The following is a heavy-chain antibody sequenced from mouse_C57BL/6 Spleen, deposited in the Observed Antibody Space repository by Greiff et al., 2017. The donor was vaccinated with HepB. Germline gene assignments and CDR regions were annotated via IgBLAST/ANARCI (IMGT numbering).Heavy chain of an antibody. Sequence: VKLVESGPELVKPGASVKISCKASGYAFSSSWMNWVKQRPGKGLEWIGRIYPGDGDTNYNGKFKGKATLTADKSSSTAYMQLSSLTSEDSAVYFCARPPYDGYYDAMDYWGQGTSVTVSS. D-gene: IGHD2-3*01. CDR3: ARPPYDGYYDAMDY. V-gene: IGHV1-82*01. J-gene: IGHJ4*01. CDR1: GYAFSSSW. CDR2: IYPGDGDT.